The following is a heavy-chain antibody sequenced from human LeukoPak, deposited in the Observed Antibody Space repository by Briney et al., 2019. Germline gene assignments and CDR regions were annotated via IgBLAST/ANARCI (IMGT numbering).Heavy chain of an antibody. V-gene: IGHV3-30*03. CDR3: ARGDGYNFFDY. D-gene: IGHD5-24*01. CDR1: GFTFSSYA. CDR2: ISYDGSRK. Sequence: GGSLRLSCAASGFTFSSYAMSWVRQAPGRGLEWVAIISYDGSRKYYVDSVKGRFTISRDNSKNTLYLQMNSLRAEDTAVYYCARGDGYNFFDYWGQGTLVTVSS. J-gene: IGHJ4*02.